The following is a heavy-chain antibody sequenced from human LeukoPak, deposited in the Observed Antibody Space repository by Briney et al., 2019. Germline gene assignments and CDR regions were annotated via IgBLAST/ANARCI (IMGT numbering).Heavy chain of an antibody. D-gene: IGHD4-23*01. V-gene: IGHV1-69*13. Sequence: ASVTVSCKASGYTFTSYGISWVRQAPGQGLEWMGGIIPIFGTANYAQKFQGRVTITADESTSTAYMELSSLRSEDAAVYYCARSDYGGNSGDYWGQGTLVTVSS. CDR3: ARSDYGGNSGDY. CDR2: IIPIFGTA. J-gene: IGHJ4*02. CDR1: GYTFTSYG.